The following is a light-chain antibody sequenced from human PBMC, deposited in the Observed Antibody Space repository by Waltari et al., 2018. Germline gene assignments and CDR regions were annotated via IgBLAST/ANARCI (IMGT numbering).Light chain of an antibody. Sequence: DIQLTQSPSTLSASVGDRVAITCRASQSITNWLAWYQQKPGKAPKLLIYKASNLESGVPSRLSRSRSETEFTLTINSLQPDNFATYYCQQYDNYWTFGQGTKVEIK. V-gene: IGKV1-5*03. J-gene: IGKJ1*01. CDR3: QQYDNYWT. CDR2: KAS. CDR1: QSITNW.